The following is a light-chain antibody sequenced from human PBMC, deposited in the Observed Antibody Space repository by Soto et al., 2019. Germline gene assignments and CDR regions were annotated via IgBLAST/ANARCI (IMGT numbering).Light chain of an antibody. CDR1: QSISTF. CDR3: QQHYITPPT. J-gene: IGKJ4*01. Sequence: DIQMTQSPSSLSASVGDRVIITCRASQSISTFLSWYQQKPGKAPNLLIYDVFTLQSGAPSRFSGTGSGTDFTLTISSLQPEDFATYYCQQHYITPPTFGGGTKVEIK. V-gene: IGKV1-39*01. CDR2: DVF.